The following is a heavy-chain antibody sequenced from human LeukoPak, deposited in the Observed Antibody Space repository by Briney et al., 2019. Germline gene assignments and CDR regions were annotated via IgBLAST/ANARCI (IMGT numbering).Heavy chain of an antibody. CDR1: GGSISSSSYY. CDR3: ASILMVYAKPLYFDY. J-gene: IGHJ4*02. Sequence: SETLSLTCTVSGGSISSSSYYWGWIRQPPGKGLEWIGSIYYSGSTYYNPSLKSRVTISVDTSKNQFSLKLSSVTAADTAVYYCASILMVYAKPLYFDYWGQGTLVTVSS. V-gene: IGHV4-39*07. D-gene: IGHD2-8*01. CDR2: IYYSGST.